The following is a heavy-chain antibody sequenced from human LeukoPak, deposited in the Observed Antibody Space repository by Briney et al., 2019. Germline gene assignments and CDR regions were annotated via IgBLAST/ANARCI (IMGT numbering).Heavy chain of an antibody. V-gene: IGHV1-24*01. J-gene: IGHJ4*02. CDR2: FDPEDGET. D-gene: IGHD6-13*01. Sequence: ASVKVSCKVSGYTLTELSIHWVRQAPGKGLEWMGGFDPEDGETIYAQKFQGTVTLTEDTSTHTAYMELSSLRAEDTAVYYCATARAYSSSYYFDYWGQGTLVTVSS. CDR3: ATARAYSSSYYFDY. CDR1: GYTLTELS.